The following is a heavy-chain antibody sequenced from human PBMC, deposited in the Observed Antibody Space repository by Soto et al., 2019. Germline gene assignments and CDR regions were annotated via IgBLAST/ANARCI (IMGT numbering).Heavy chain of an antibody. J-gene: IGHJ6*02. CDR3: ARAPDSSSWPYYYGMDV. V-gene: IGHV1-69*01. D-gene: IGHD6-13*01. Sequence: QVQLVQSGAEVKKPGSSVKVSCKASGGTFSSYAISWVRQAPGQGLEWMGGIIPIFGTANYAQKFQGRVTITADESTSTAYMELSSLRSEDMAVYYCARAPDSSSWPYYYGMDVWGQGTTVTVSS. CDR1: GGTFSSYA. CDR2: IIPIFGTA.